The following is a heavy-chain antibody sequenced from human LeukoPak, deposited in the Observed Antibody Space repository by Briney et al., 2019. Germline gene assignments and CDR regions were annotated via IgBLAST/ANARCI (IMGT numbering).Heavy chain of an antibody. CDR2: IWYDASGQ. J-gene: IGHJ4*02. CDR3: ARDSLYDDNGYYHYFDY. D-gene: IGHD3-22*01. V-gene: IGHV3-33*01. CDR1: GFSFSTYG. Sequence: GRSLRLSCAASGFSFSTYGMHWVRQAPGKGLEWVAMIWYDASGQHYADSVKGRFTISRDTSKNTLYHQMNSLRAEDTAVYFCARDSLYDDNGYYHYFDYWGRGTLVTVSS.